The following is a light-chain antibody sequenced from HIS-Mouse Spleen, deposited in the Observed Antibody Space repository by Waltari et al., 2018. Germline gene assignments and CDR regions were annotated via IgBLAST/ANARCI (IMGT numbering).Light chain of an antibody. CDR2: EDS. Sequence: SYELTQPPSVSVSPGQTARITCSGDALPKKYAYWYQLKSGQAPVLVIYEDSKRPAGIPGRISGSSSGTMATLTISGAQVEDEADYYCYSTDSSGNHRVFGGGTKLTVL. CDR3: YSTDSSGNHRV. J-gene: IGLJ2*01. V-gene: IGLV3-10*01. CDR1: ALPKKY.